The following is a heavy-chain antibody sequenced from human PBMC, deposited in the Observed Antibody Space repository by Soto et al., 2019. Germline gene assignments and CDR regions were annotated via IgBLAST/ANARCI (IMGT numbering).Heavy chain of an antibody. Sequence: PSETLSLTCTVSGGSISSYYWSWIRQPPGKGLEWIGYIYYSGSTNYNPSLKSRVTISVDTSENQFSLKLSSVTAADTAVYYCARRYDYGDYDAFDIWGQGTMVTVSS. CDR1: GGSISSYY. CDR2: IYYSGST. J-gene: IGHJ3*02. V-gene: IGHV4-59*08. D-gene: IGHD4-17*01. CDR3: ARRYDYGDYDAFDI.